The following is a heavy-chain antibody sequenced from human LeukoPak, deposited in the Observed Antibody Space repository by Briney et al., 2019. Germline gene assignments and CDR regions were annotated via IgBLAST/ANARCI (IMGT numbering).Heavy chain of an antibody. V-gene: IGHV4-39*07. CDR3: ARVGYCSGGSCYGTYYFDY. J-gene: IGHJ4*02. D-gene: IGHD2-15*01. Sequence: SETLSLTCTVSGGSISTSSYYWSWIRQPPGKGLEWIGEINHSGSTNYNPSLKSRVTISVDTSKNQFSLKLRSVTAADTAVYHCARVGYCSGGSCYGTYYFDYWGQGILVTVSS. CDR2: INHSGST. CDR1: GGSISTSSYY.